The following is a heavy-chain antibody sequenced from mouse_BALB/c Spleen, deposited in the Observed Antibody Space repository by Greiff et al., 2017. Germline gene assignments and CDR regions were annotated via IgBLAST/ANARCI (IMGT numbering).Heavy chain of an antibody. V-gene: IGHV2-9*02. D-gene: IGHD1-1*01. J-gene: IGHJ2*01. CDR2: IWAGGST. CDR3: ARDGTTVVATYYFDY. CDR1: GFSLTSYG. Sequence: VMLVESGPGLVAPSQSLSITCTVSGFSLTSYGVHWVRQPPGKGLEWLGVIWAGGSTNYNSALMSRLSISKDNSKSQVFLKMNSLQTDDTAMYYCARDGTTVVATYYFDYWGQGTTLTVSS.